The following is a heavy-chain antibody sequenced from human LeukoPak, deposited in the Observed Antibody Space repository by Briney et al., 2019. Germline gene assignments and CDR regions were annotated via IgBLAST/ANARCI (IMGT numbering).Heavy chain of an antibody. CDR3: ARDYGGSDFDY. Sequence: PGGSLRLSCAVSGFSFSAYWMNWVRRAPGKGLEWVANINQDGSEKHYVDSVKGRFTISRDNAKNSLYLQINSLSAEDTAVYYCARDYGGSDFDYWGQGTLVTVSS. V-gene: IGHV3-7*01. D-gene: IGHD3-16*01. J-gene: IGHJ4*02. CDR1: GFSFSAYW. CDR2: INQDGSEK.